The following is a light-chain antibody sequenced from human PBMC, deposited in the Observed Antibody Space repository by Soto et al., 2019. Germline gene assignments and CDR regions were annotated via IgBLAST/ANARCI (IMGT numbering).Light chain of an antibody. Sequence: EIVLTQSPCTLSVSAWERCTLSFLASQTFCSSNLAWYQQKPGKAPRLLIYGASTRATGIPVRFSGSASGTEFTLTISSLEPEDFAVYFCQQYNDWPQTFGQGTKVDIK. J-gene: IGKJ1*01. CDR1: QTFCSSN. CDR2: GAS. CDR3: QQYNDWPQT. V-gene: IGKV3-15*01.